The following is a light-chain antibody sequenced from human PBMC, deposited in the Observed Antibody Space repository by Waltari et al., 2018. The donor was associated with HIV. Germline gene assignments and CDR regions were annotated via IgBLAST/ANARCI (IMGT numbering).Light chain of an antibody. J-gene: IGLJ1*01. CDR3: AAWDDSLNGYV. CDR1: SSTIGSNT. CDR2: SNN. V-gene: IGLV1-44*01. Sequence: QSVLTQPPSASGHPGQRVTISCSGRSSTIGSNTVHWYQQLPGTAPKLLIYSNNQRPSGVPDRFSGSKSGTSASLAISGLQSEDEADYYCAAWDDSLNGYVFGTGTKVTVL.